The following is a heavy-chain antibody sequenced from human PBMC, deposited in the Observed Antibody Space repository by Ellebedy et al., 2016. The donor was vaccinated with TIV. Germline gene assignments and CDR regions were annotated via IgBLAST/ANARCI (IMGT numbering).Heavy chain of an antibody. D-gene: IGHD3-3*01. CDR1: GHIFTTYS. CDR2: INTGNGNT. V-gene: IGHV1-3*04. J-gene: IGHJ6*02. Sequence: ASVKVSXXASGHIFTTYSMHWVRQAPGQRLEWMGWINTGNGNTKYSQTFQGRVTISRDTSATTAYMELSSLMSEDTAVYYCATREWQDPMDVWGQGTTVTISS. CDR3: ATREWQDPMDV.